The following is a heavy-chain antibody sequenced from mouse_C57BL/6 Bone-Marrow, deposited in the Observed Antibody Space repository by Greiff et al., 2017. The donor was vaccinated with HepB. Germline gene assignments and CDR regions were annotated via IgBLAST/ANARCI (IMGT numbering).Heavy chain of an antibody. V-gene: IGHV1-18*01. D-gene: IGHD2-5*01. CDR3: ARGAYYSNSFAY. J-gene: IGHJ3*01. CDR1: GYTFTDYN. CDR2: ITPNNGGT. Sequence: VQLQQSGPELVKPGASVKISCKASGYTFTDYNMDWVKQSPGKSLEWIGDITPNNGGTIYNQKFKGKATLTVDKSSSTAYMELRSLTSEDTAVYYCARGAYYSNSFAYWGQGTLVTVSA.